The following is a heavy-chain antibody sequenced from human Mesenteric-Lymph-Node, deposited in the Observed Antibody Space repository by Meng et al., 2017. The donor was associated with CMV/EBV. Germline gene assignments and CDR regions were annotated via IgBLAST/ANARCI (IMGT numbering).Heavy chain of an antibody. J-gene: IGHJ4*02. V-gene: IGHV3-74*01. Sequence: GESLKISCAASGFTVSSNYMNWVRQAPGKGLLWVSRINIDGSSTTYADSVKGRFTISRDNAKNTLYLQMNNLRAEDTAIYYCSRGGSPFYWGQGTLVTVSS. CDR1: GFTVSSNY. CDR2: INIDGSST. CDR3: SRGGSPFY. D-gene: IGHD1-26*01.